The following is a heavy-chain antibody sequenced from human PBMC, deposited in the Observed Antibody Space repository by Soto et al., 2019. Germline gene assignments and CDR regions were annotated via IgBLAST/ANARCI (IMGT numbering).Heavy chain of an antibody. CDR1: GGTFSSYA. Sequence: SVKVSCKASGGTFSSYAISWVRQAPGQGLEWMGRIIPILGIANYAQKFQGRVTITADKSTSTAYMELSSLRSEDTAVYYCARSYGDSHFDYWGQGTLVTVSS. D-gene: IGHD4-17*01. CDR2: IIPILGIA. J-gene: IGHJ4*02. V-gene: IGHV1-69*04. CDR3: ARSYGDSHFDY.